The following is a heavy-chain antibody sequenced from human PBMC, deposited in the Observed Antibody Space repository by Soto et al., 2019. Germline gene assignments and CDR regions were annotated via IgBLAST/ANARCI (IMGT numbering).Heavy chain of an antibody. CDR3: AKVLAEIDDYFDY. V-gene: IGHV3-30*18. D-gene: IGHD3-3*02. Sequence: PGGSLRLSCAASGFTFSSYGMHWVRQAPGKGLEWVAVISYDGSNKYYADSVKGRFTISRDNSKNTLYLQMNSLGAEDTAVYYCAKVLAEIDDYFDYWGQGTLVTVSS. CDR2: ISYDGSNK. CDR1: GFTFSSYG. J-gene: IGHJ4*02.